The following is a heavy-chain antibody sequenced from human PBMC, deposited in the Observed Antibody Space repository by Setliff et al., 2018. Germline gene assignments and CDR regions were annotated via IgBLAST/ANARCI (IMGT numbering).Heavy chain of an antibody. Sequence: SETLSLTCNVSGGSISSTGYYWAWIRQPPGKGLEWIGNVYYTGITYYNPSLKSRFTISADTSKNQFSLKLTSVTAADTAVYFCARNPFKLPELAIYGYFDYWGQGTLVTVSS. CDR2: VYYTGIT. CDR3: ARNPFKLPELAIYGYFDY. CDR1: GGSISSTGYY. J-gene: IGHJ4*02. V-gene: IGHV4-39*07. D-gene: IGHD3-3*01.